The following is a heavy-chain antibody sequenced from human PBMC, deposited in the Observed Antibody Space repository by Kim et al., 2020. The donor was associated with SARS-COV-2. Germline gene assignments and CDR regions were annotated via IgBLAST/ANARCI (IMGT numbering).Heavy chain of an antibody. J-gene: IGHJ6*02. Sequence: ASVKVSCKVSGYTLTELSMHWVRQAPGKGLEWMGGFDPEDVETIYAQKFQGRVTMTEDTSTDTAYMELSSLRSEDTAVYYCATARPIVATSRYDYYYYYGMDVWGQGTTATVSS. CDR2: FDPEDVET. CDR1: GYTLTELS. CDR3: ATARPIVATSRYDYYYYYGMDV. D-gene: IGHD5-12*01. V-gene: IGHV1-24*01.